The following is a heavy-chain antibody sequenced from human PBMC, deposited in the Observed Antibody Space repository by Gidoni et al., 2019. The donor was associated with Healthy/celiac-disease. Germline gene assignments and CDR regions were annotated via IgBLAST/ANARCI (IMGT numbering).Heavy chain of an antibody. CDR2: MNPNSGNT. J-gene: IGHJ4*02. V-gene: IGHV1-8*01. Sequence: QVQLVQSGAEVKKPGASVKVSCKASGYTFTSYDINWVRQATGQGLEWMGWMNPNSGNTGYAQKFQGRVTMTRKTSISTAYMELSSLRSEDTAVYYCARGHRYCSGGSCYPTEWGQGTLVTVSS. D-gene: IGHD2-15*01. CDR3: ARGHRYCSGGSCYPTE. CDR1: GYTFTSYD.